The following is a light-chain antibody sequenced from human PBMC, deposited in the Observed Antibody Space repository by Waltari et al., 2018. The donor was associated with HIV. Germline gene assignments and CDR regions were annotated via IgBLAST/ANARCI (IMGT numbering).Light chain of an antibody. CDR3: SSYARNSPWL. V-gene: IGLV2-14*03. Sequence: QSVLTQPASVSGAPGHSITISCTGTASDFGDYNYVSWYQQLPGKAPKLVIYDVTQRPSGISHRFSGSRSGTTASLTISGLQGEDEADYYCSSYARNSPWLFGGGTKLTVL. J-gene: IGLJ2*01. CDR1: ASDFGDYNY. CDR2: DVT.